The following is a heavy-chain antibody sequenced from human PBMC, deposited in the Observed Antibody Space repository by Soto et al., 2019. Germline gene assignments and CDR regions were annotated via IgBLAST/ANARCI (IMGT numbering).Heavy chain of an antibody. CDR1: GFTFSNAW. J-gene: IGHJ6*02. CDR2: SKSKTDGGPT. Sequence: PGGSLRRSCAASGFTFSNAWMNWVRQAPGKGLEWVGRSKSKTDGGPTDYAAPVKGRFTISRDDSKNTLYLQMNSRKTEDTAVYYCTSTAAGIAYYYGMDVWGQGTTVTVSS. D-gene: IGHD6-13*01. CDR3: TSTAAGIAYYYGMDV. V-gene: IGHV3-15*07.